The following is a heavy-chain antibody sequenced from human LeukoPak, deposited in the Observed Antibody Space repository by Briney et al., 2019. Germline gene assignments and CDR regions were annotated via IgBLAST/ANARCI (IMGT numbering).Heavy chain of an antibody. CDR2: IYYSGST. V-gene: IGHV4-39*07. CDR1: GGSISSSSYY. CDR3: ARKLRENGGTYYFDY. Sequence: SETLSLTCTVSGGSISSSSYYWGWIRQPPGKGLEWIGSIYYSGSTYYNPSLKSRVTISVDTSKNQFSLKLSSVTAADTAVYYCARKLRENGGTYYFDYWGQGTLVTVSS. D-gene: IGHD4-17*01. J-gene: IGHJ4*02.